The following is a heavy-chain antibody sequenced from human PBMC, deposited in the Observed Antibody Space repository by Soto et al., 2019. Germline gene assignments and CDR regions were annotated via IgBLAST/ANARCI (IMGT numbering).Heavy chain of an antibody. V-gene: IGHV4-59*01. CDR2: IYYSGST. D-gene: IGHD2-21*02. J-gene: IGHJ4*02. CDR3: ARDGNCGGDCYSAGYFDY. CDR1: GGSISSYY. Sequence: SETLSLTCTVSGGSISSYYWSWIRQPPGKGLEWIGYIYYSGSTNYNPSLKSRVTISVDTSKNQFSLKLSSVTAADTAVYYCARDGNCGGDCYSAGYFDYWGQGTLVTVSS.